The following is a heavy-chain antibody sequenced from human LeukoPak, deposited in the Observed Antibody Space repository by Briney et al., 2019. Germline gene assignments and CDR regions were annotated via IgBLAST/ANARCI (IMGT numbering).Heavy chain of an antibody. Sequence: SETLSLTXTVSGGSIGSGSYYWSWIRQPAGKGLEWIGRIYTSGSTNYNPSLKSRVTISVDTSKNQFSLKLSSVTAADTAVYYCARAPDWYFDLWGRGTLVTVSS. V-gene: IGHV4-61*02. CDR1: GGSIGSGSYY. J-gene: IGHJ2*01. D-gene: IGHD2-2*01. CDR3: ARAPDWYFDL. CDR2: IYTSGST.